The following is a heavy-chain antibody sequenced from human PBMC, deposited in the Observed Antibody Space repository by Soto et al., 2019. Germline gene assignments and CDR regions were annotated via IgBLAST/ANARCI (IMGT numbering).Heavy chain of an antibody. J-gene: IGHJ4*02. CDR1: GFTFSSYG. CDR2: IWYDGSNK. D-gene: IGHD4-17*01. CDR3: ARDPPGDYGDYAFDY. V-gene: IGHV3-33*01. Sequence: GGSLRLSCAASGFTFSSYGMHWVRQAPGKGLEWVAVIWYDGSNKYYADSVKGRFTISRDNSKNTLYLQMNSLRAEDTAVYYCARDPPGDYGDYAFDYWGQGTLVTVSS.